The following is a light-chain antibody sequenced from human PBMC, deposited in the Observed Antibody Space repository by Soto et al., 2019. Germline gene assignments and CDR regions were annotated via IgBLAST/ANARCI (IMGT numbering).Light chain of an antibody. J-gene: IGKJ1*01. CDR2: HAS. CDR3: QQYNSYS. CDR1: QSISNW. Sequence: ASAGDRVPSPCRASQSISNWLAWYQQKPGTAPKVLIYHASNLQSGVPSRFSGSGSGTEFTLTISSLQPDDFATYYCQQYNSYSFGQGTKVAIK. V-gene: IGKV1-5*01.